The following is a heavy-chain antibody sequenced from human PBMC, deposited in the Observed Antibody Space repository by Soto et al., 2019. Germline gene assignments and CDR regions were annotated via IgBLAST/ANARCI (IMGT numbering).Heavy chain of an antibody. CDR1: GFTFSSYA. Sequence: PGGSLRLPCAASGFTFSSYAMSWVRQAPGKGLEWVSAISGSGGSTYYADSVKGRFTISRDNSKNTLYLQMNSLRAEDTAVYYCAKDSNLGRGYYFEYWGQGTLVTVSS. V-gene: IGHV3-23*01. J-gene: IGHJ4*02. CDR2: ISGSGGST. CDR3: AKDSNLGRGYYFEY. D-gene: IGHD4-4*01.